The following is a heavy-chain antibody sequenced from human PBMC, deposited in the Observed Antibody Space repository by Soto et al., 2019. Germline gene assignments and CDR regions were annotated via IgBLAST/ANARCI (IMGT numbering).Heavy chain of an antibody. CDR1: GGTFSSYA. CDR2: IIPIFGTA. V-gene: IGHV1-69*01. J-gene: IGHJ6*02. Sequence: QVQLVQSGAEVKKPGSSVKVSCKASGGTFSSYAISWVRQAPGQGLEWMGGIIPIFGTANYAQKFQGRVTITADESTSTAYMELSSLRSEDTAVYYCASSEYWNYFPHYYYYGMDVWGQGTTVTVSS. CDR3: ASSEYWNYFPHYYYYGMDV. D-gene: IGHD1-7*01.